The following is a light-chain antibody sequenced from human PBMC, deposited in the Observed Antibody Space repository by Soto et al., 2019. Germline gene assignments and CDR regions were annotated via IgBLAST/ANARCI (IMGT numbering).Light chain of an antibody. V-gene: IGLV1-40*01. Sequence: QSVLTQTPSGSGAPGQRVTISCTGSSSNIGAGYDVHWYQQLPGTAPKLLIYGNSNRPSGVPDRFSGSKSGTSASLAITGLQAEDEADYYCQSYDSSLSVVFGGGTQLTVL. CDR1: SSNIGAGYD. CDR3: QSYDSSLSVV. J-gene: IGLJ2*01. CDR2: GNS.